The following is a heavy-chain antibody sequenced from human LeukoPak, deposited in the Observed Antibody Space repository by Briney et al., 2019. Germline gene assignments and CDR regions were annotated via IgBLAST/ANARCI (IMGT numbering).Heavy chain of an antibody. J-gene: IGHJ6*02. D-gene: IGHD5-12*01. CDR1: GYTFTGYY. Sequence: ASVKVSCKASGYTFTGYYMHWVRQAPGQGLEWMGWINPNSGGTNYAQKFQARVTMTRDTSISTAYMELSRLRSDDTAVYYCARDSGYDFVSYYYYYGMDVWGQGTTVTVSS. V-gene: IGHV1-2*02. CDR3: ARDSGYDFVSYYYYYGMDV. CDR2: INPNSGGT.